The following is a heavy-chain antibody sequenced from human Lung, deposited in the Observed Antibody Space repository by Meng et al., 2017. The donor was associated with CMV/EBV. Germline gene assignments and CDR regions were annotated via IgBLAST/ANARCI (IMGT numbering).Heavy chain of an antibody. CDR3: ATSTTGTTPYYYYYGMDV. CDR2: IIPIFGTA. V-gene: IGHV1-69*05. CDR1: GGTFSSYA. Sequence: SSXXVSXKPSGGTFSSYAISWVRQAPGQGLEWMGGIIPIFGTANYAQKFQGRVTITTDESTSTAYMDLSSLRSEDTAVYYCATSTTGTTPYYYYYGMDVWXTGTXVTVSS. D-gene: IGHD1-1*01. J-gene: IGHJ6*04.